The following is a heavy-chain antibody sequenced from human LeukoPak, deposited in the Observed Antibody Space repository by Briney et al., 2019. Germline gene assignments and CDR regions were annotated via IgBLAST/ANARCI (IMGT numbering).Heavy chain of an antibody. Sequence: ESGPALVKLTQTLTLTCTFSGFSLSTSGMRVSWIRQPPGKALKWLARIDWDDDKFYSTSLKTRLTISKDTSKNQVVITMTKMDPVDTATYYCARTGYSSSWYFDYWGQGTLVTVSS. V-gene: IGHV2-70*04. D-gene: IGHD6-13*01. CDR3: ARTGYSSSWYFDY. CDR2: IDWDDDK. J-gene: IGHJ4*02. CDR1: GFSLSTSGMR.